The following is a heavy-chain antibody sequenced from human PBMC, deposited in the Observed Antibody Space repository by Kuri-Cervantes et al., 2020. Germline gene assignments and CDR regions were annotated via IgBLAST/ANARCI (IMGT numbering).Heavy chain of an antibody. J-gene: IGHJ6*02. D-gene: IGHD2-21*02. CDR1: GGTFSSYA. CDR2: MNPNSGNT. V-gene: IGHV1-8*02. CDR3: ARGRYCGGDCYYYYYGMDV. Sequence: ASVKVSCKASGGTFSSYAISWVRQAPGQGLEWMGWMNPNSGNTGYAQKFQGRVTMTRNTSISTAYMELSSLRSEDTAVYYCARGRYCGGDCYYYYYGMDVWGQGTTVTVSS.